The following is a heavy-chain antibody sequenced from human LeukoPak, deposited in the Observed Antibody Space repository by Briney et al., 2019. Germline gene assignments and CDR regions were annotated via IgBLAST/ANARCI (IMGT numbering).Heavy chain of an antibody. J-gene: IGHJ4*02. CDR2: IYYSGSA. V-gene: IGHV4-31*03. Sequence: PSETLSLTCTVSGGSISSGGYYWSWIRQHPGKGLEWIGYIYYSGSAYYNPSLKSRVTISVDTSENQFSLKLSSVTAADTAVYYCARMNYDSATKEDYWGQGTLVTVSS. CDR3: ARMNYDSATKEDY. CDR1: GGSISSGGYY. D-gene: IGHD3-10*01.